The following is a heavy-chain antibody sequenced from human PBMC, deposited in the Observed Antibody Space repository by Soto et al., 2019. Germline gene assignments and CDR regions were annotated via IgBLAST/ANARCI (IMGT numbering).Heavy chain of an antibody. CDR1: GGTFGSYA. D-gene: IGHD2-2*01. J-gene: IGHJ6*02. CDR2: IIPIPGTA. CDR3: ARSQGSRTSLEIYFYYYYGMDV. Sequence: QVQLVQSGAEVKQPGSSVKVSCKASGGTFGSYAISWVRQAPGQGLEWMGGIIPIPGTANYAQKFQGRVTIAADESTSTAYMELSSMRSEDTAVYYCARSQGSRTSLEIYFYYYYGMDVWGQGTTVTVSS. V-gene: IGHV1-69*01.